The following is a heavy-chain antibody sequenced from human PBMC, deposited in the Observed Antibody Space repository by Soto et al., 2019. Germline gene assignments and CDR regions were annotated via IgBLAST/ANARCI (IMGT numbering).Heavy chain of an antibody. V-gene: IGHV4-39*01. CDR3: ARARGIVVVPAAIADY. J-gene: IGHJ4*02. CDR2: IYYSGST. CDR1: GGSIISSSYY. D-gene: IGHD2-2*01. Sequence: SETLSLTCTVSGGSIISSSYYWVWIRQPPGKGLEWIGSIYYSGSTYYNPSLKSRVTISVDTSKNQFSLKLSSVTAADTAVYYCARARGIVVVPAAIADYWGQGTLVTVS.